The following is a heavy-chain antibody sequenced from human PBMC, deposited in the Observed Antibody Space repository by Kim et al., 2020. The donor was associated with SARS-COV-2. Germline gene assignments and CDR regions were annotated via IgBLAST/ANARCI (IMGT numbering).Heavy chain of an antibody. CDR3: AAFPSIFGVVIKYYFDY. CDR2: FDPEDGET. J-gene: IGHJ4*02. CDR1: GYTLTELS. V-gene: IGHV1-24*01. Sequence: ASVKVSCKVSGYTLTELSMHWVRQAPGKGLEWMGGFDPEDGETIYAQKFQGRVTMTEDTSTDTAYMELSSLRSEDTAVYYCAAFPSIFGVVIKYYFDYWGQGTLVTVSS. D-gene: IGHD3-3*01.